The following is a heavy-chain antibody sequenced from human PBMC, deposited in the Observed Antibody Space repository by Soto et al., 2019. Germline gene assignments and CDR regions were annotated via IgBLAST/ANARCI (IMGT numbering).Heavy chain of an antibody. V-gene: IGHV3-30-3*01. D-gene: IGHD5-18*01. CDR3: ARAGSSRGLWLGPDY. Sequence: GGSLRLRCAASGFTFSGYAMHCVRHAPGKGLEWVSVISDDGTNKHYADSVRGRFTISRDNSKNTLNLQMDSLRPEDTAVYYCARAGSSRGLWLGPDYWGQGTQVTVSS. J-gene: IGHJ4*02. CDR2: ISDDGTNK. CDR1: GFTFSGYA.